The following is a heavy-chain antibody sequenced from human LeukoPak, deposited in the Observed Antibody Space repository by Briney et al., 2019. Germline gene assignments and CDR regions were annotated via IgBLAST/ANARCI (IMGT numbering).Heavy chain of an antibody. D-gene: IGHD2/OR15-2a*01. CDR1: GGTFSSYA. V-gene: IGHV1-69*01. CDR2: IIPIFGTA. Sequence: SVKVSCKASGGTFSSYAISWVRQAPGQGLEWMGGIIPIFGTANYAQKFQGRVTITADESTSTAYMELSSLRSEDTAVYYCARDTRTTQAFDYWGQGTLVTVSS. CDR3: ARDTRTTQAFDY. J-gene: IGHJ4*02.